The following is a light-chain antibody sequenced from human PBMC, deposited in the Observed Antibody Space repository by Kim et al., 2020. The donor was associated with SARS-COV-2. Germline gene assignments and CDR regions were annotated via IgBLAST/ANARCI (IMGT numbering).Light chain of an antibody. CDR3: QKYNSAPWT. J-gene: IGKJ1*01. V-gene: IGKV1-27*01. CDR1: QGISNY. CDR2: AAA. Sequence: AAVGDRVTITCRASQGISNYLAWYQQKPGKVPKVLINAAAVLQSGVPSRFSGSGSGTDFTLTISSLQPEDVASYYCQKYNSAPWTFGQGTKVDIK.